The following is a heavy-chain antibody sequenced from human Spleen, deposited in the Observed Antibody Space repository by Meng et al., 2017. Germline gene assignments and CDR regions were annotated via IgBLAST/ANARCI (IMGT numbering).Heavy chain of an antibody. V-gene: IGHV3-23*01. CDR2: IGASGATT. CDR3: AKDRFLTMVVVAYFDY. CDR1: GFTFSRFA. Sequence: LSLTCAASGFTFSRFAMSWVRQAPGKGPEWVSAIGASGATTYDADSVKGRFTISRDNSKNTLFLQMNSLRAEDTAVYYCAKDRFLTMVVVAYFDYWGQGTRVTVSS. D-gene: IGHD3-22*01. J-gene: IGHJ4*02.